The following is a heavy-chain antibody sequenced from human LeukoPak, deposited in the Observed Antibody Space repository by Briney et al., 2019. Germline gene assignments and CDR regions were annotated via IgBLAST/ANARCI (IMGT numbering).Heavy chain of an antibody. V-gene: IGHV3-23*01. CDR1: EFTFSSYA. Sequence: PGGSLRLSCAASEFTFSSYAMSWVRQAPGKGLEWVSAISGSGASTYYADSVKGRFTISRDNSKNTLYLQMNSLRAEDTAVNYCAKAGGYSSSWYSDYWGQGTLVTVSS. D-gene: IGHD6-13*01. CDR2: ISGSGAST. J-gene: IGHJ4*02. CDR3: AKAGGYSSSWYSDY.